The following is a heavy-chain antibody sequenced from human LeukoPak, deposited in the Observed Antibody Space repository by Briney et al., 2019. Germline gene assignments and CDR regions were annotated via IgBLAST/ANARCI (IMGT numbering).Heavy chain of an antibody. V-gene: IGHV4-59*01. CDR3: ARGGDYGDLRYFDY. CDR1: GGSFSSDY. D-gene: IGHD4-17*01. CDR2: IYYRGST. J-gene: IGHJ4*02. Sequence: SETLSLTCTISGGSFSSDYLNWIRQPPGKGLEWIGYIYYRGSTNYNPSLKSRVTFSVDTSKNQFSLKLNSVTAADTAVYYCARGGDYGDLRYFDYWGQGTLVTVSS.